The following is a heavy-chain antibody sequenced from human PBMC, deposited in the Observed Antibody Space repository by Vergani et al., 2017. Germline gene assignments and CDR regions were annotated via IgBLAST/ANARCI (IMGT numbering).Heavy chain of an antibody. V-gene: IGHV1-2*02. Sequence: QVQLVQSGAEVKKPGASVKVSCKASGYTFTGSYMHWVRQAPGQGLEWMGWINRHSGGTNYAQKFQGRVTMTRDTDISTAYMELSRLRSDDTAVYYWARWGGYSYGYCIDYWGQGTLVTVSS. CDR3: ARWGGYSYGYCIDY. D-gene: IGHD5-18*01. J-gene: IGHJ4*02. CDR1: GYTFTGSY. CDR2: INRHSGGT.